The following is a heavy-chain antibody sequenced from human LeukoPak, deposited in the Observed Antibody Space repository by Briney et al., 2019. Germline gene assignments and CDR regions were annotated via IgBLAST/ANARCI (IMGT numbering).Heavy chain of an antibody. CDR3: ARSPTTMVRGVIIDY. D-gene: IGHD3-10*01. J-gene: IGHJ4*02. CDR2: INPSGGST. V-gene: IGHV1-46*01. CDR1: GYTFTSYY. Sequence: GASVEVSCKASGYTFTSYYMHWVRQAPGQGLEWMGIINPSGGSTSYAQKFQGRVTMTRDTSTSTVYMELSSLRSEDTAVYYCARSPTTMVRGVIIDYWGQGTLVTVSS.